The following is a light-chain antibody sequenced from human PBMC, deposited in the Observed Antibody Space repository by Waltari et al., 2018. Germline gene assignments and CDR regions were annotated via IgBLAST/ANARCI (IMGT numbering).Light chain of an antibody. V-gene: IGLV3-19*01. CDR1: SLRSYY. J-gene: IGLJ3*02. CDR3: SSRDSSGNHHWV. CDR2: GEN. Sequence: SSELTQDPVVSVALGQTVRITCQGDSLRSYYASWYQQKPGQDPVVFISGENNRPSGIPDRFSGSSSGNTASLNITGAQAEDEADYFCSSRDSSGNHHWVFGGGTKLTVL.